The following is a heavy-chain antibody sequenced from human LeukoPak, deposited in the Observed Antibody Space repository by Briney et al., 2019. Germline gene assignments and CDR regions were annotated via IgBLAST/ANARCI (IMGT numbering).Heavy chain of an antibody. CDR2: IYYSGST. J-gene: IGHJ5*02. CDR1: GGSISSYY. Sequence: PSEILSLTCTVSGGSISSYYWSWIRQPPGKGLEWIGYIYYSGSTNYNPSLKSRVTISVDTSKNQFSLKLSSVTAADTAVYYCAREEGGSYYDSSGYYYNWFDPWGQGTLVTVSS. V-gene: IGHV4-59*01. D-gene: IGHD3-22*01. CDR3: AREEGGSYYDSSGYYYNWFDP.